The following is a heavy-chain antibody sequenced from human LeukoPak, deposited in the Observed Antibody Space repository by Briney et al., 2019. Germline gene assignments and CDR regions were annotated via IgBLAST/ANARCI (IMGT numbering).Heavy chain of an antibody. Sequence: GGSLRLSCAASGFTFSFYAMNWVRQAPGKGLEWVSGISGSGGSTYYTDSVKGRFTISRDNSKNTLYLQMNSRRAEDTALYYRAKDLGRTGLDYWGQGTLVTVSS. CDR1: GFTFSFYA. CDR3: AKDLGRTGLDY. D-gene: IGHD3-16*01. V-gene: IGHV3-23*01. J-gene: IGHJ4*02. CDR2: ISGSGGST.